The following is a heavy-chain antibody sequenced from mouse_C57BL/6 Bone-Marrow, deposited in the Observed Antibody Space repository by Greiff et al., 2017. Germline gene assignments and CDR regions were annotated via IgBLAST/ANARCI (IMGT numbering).Heavy chain of an antibody. CDR2: IYPSDSET. Sequence: QVQLQQPGAELVRPGSSVKLSCKASGYTFTSYWMDWVKQRPGQGLEWIGNIYPSDSETHYNQKFKDKATLTVEKSSSTAYMQLRSLLSEDSAVYYCGRGSGPWFAYWGQGTLVTVSA. D-gene: IGHD1-3*01. CDR3: GRGSGPWFAY. V-gene: IGHV1-61*01. CDR1: GYTFTSYW. J-gene: IGHJ3*01.